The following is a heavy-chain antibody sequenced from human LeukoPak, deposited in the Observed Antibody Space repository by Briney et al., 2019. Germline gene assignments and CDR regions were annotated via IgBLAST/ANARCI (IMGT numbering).Heavy chain of an antibody. CDR2: ISYDGSNK. CDR1: GFTFSSYG. J-gene: IGHJ4*02. D-gene: IGHD5-18*01. V-gene: IGHV3-30*18. Sequence: PGRSLRLSCAASGFTFSSYGMHWVRQAPGKGLEWVAVISYDGSNKYYADSVKGRFTISRDNSKNTLYLQMNSLRAEDTAVYYCAKVGGYGDYFDYWGQGTLVTVSS. CDR3: AKVGGYGDYFDY.